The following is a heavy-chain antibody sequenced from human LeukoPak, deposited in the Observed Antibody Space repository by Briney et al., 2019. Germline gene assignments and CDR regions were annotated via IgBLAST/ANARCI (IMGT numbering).Heavy chain of an antibody. CDR3: ARDQIVAIPGVFDY. J-gene: IGHJ4*02. CDR1: DDSISDYY. CDR2: FHNSGTS. Sequence: SETLSLTCTVSDDSISDYYRGWIRQPPGKGLEWIGYFHNSGTSTYNPSLKSRVTISVDTSKNQISLKLSSVTAADTAVYYCARDQIVAIPGVFDYWGQGTLVTVSS. V-gene: IGHV4-4*08. D-gene: IGHD5-12*01.